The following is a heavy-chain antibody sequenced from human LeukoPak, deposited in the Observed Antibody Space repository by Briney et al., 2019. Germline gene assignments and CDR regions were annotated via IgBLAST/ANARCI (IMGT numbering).Heavy chain of an antibody. CDR1: GGSISSSSYY. Sequence: SETLSLTCTVSGGSISSSSYYWGWIRQPPGKGLEWIGSIYYSGSTYYNPSLKSRVTISVDTSKNQFSLKLSSVTAADTAVYYCARDLERITMVREGESFDYWGQGTLVTVSS. CDR2: IYYSGST. CDR3: ARDLERITMVREGESFDY. V-gene: IGHV4-39*07. J-gene: IGHJ4*02. D-gene: IGHD3-10*01.